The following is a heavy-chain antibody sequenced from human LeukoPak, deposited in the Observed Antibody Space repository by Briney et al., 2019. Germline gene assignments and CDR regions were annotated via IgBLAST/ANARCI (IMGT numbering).Heavy chain of an antibody. V-gene: IGHV3-23*01. Sequence: GKSLRLSCAASGFTYDNCAMNWVRQSPGKSLEWVSGISGSGGSTHYADSVKGRFTVSRDNSKNTLYLQMDSLRPEDTAVYYCTKEGVSIVLYGFDFWGQGTLVTVSS. CDR1: GFTYDNCA. CDR2: ISGSGGST. CDR3: TKEGVSIVLYGFDF. D-gene: IGHD1-26*01. J-gene: IGHJ4*02.